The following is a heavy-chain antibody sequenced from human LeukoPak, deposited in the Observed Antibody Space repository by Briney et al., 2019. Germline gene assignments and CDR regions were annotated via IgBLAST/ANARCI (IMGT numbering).Heavy chain of an antibody. V-gene: IGHV3-23*01. Sequence: GGSLRLSCEASGFTFNSHAMSWVRQSPGKGLEWVSAISDSGARTYYADSVRGRFTISRDNAKNSLYLQMNSLRAEDTALYYCAGDELYSSSWYFDYWGQGTLVTVSS. CDR3: AGDELYSSSWYFDY. CDR2: ISDSGART. J-gene: IGHJ4*02. D-gene: IGHD6-13*01. CDR1: GFTFNSHA.